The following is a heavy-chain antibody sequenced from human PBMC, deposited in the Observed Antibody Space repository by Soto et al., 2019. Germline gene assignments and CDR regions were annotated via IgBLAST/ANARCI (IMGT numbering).Heavy chain of an antibody. CDR1: GFTFSRVI. Sequence: GGSLRLSCEASGFTFSRVIMNWVRQVPGKGLEWVASISSASSETWYADSVKGRFIISKDNAQNSLFLQTNTLRHEESELYYCASLAYWGQGTQVTVSS. J-gene: IGHJ4*02. CDR2: ISSASSET. CDR3: ASLAY. V-gene: IGHV3-21*01.